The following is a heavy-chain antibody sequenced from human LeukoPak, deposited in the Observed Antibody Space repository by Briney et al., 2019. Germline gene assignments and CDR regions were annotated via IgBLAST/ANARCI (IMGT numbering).Heavy chain of an antibody. Sequence: SVKVSCKASGGTFSSYAISWVRQAPGQGLEWMGGIIPIFGAANYAQKFQGRVTITADESTSTAYMELSSLRSEDTAVYYCAMGDIVLMVYARGRPSSLLDIWGQGTMVTVSS. D-gene: IGHD2-8*01. J-gene: IGHJ3*02. V-gene: IGHV1-69*01. CDR1: GGTFSSYA. CDR3: AMGDIVLMVYARGRPSSLLDI. CDR2: IIPIFGAA.